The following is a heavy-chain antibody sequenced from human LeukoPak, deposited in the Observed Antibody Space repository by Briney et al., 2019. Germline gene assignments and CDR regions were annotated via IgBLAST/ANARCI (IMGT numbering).Heavy chain of an antibody. CDR2: ISSRGGTI. J-gene: IGHJ4*02. Sequence: PGGSLRLSCAASGFIFSDYYVSWIRQAPGKGLEWVSYISSRGGTIYYADSVKGRFTISRDNAKNSLYLQMNSLRAEDTAVYYCATESDYRVVYWGQGTLVTVSS. CDR3: ATESDYRVVY. CDR1: GFIFSDYY. D-gene: IGHD4-11*01. V-gene: IGHV3-11*01.